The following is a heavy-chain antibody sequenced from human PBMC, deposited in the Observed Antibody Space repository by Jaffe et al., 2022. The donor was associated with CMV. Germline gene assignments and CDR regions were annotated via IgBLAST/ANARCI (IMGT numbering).Heavy chain of an antibody. CDR3: AKFSYDSGGGGC. D-gene: IGHD3-22*01. Sequence: QVQLVQSGAEVMQPGASVKVSCKASGYTFTGYHLHWVRQAPGQGLEWMGWINANSGGTNYAQKFQGRVTMTRDTSISTAYMELSSLRSDDTAVYYCAKFSYDSGGGGCWGQGTLVTVSS. CDR2: INANSGGT. J-gene: IGHJ4*02. CDR1: GYTFTGYH. V-gene: IGHV1-2*02.